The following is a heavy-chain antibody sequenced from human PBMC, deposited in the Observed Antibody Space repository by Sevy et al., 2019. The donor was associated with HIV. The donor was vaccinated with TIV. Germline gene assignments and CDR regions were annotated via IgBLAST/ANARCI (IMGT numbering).Heavy chain of an antibody. D-gene: IGHD2-2*02. CDR2: VSHSGNT. V-gene: IGHV4-59*08. CDR3: ATLRWDLVVVPGATPERYFDS. Sequence: SETLSLTCTVSGDSINTYYWSWIRQPPGKGLEWIGYVSHSGNTNYNPSLKSRVSMSVDTSTNQFSLKVKSVTAADTAVYYCATLRWDLVVVPGATPERYFDSWGQGTLVTVSS. CDR1: GDSINTYY. J-gene: IGHJ4*02.